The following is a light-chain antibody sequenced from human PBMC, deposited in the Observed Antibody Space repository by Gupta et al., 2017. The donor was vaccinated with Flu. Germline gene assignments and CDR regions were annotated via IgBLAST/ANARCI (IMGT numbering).Light chain of an antibody. J-gene: IGKJ2*03. V-gene: IGKV3-20*01. Sequence: EIVLTQSPGTLSLSPGERATLSCRASQSVSANYLAWYQQKPGQAPRLLISGASSRATGIPDRFSGTGSRTDFTLTISRLEPEDFAVYYCQQDGSSPYSFGQGTKLEIK. CDR1: QSVSANY. CDR3: QQDGSSPYS. CDR2: GAS.